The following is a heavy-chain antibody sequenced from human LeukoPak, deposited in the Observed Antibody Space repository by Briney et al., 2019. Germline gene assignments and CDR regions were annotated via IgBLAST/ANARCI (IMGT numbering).Heavy chain of an antibody. Sequence: SQTLSLTCTVSGGSISSGSYYWSWIRQPAGKGLEWIGRIYTSGSTNYNPSLKSRVTISVDTSKNQFSLKLSSVTAADTAVYYCAKGPATGYFDYWGQGTLVTVSS. V-gene: IGHV4-61*02. J-gene: IGHJ4*02. D-gene: IGHD1-1*01. CDR2: IYTSGST. CDR1: GGSISSGSYY. CDR3: AKGPATGYFDY.